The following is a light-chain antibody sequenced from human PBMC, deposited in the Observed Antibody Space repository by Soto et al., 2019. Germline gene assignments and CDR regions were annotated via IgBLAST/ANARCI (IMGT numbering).Light chain of an antibody. CDR3: MQALRTPCT. J-gene: IGKJ3*01. Sequence: IVMTQSPLSLPVTPGEPASISCRASQSLLHSNGVNYLDWYLHKPGQSPQLLIYVSSNRASGVAGRCSGGGAGKDFTLIISRVEADDVVFYCCMQALRTPCTFGPGTKVDIK. CDR2: VSS. CDR1: QSLLHSNGVNY. V-gene: IGKV2-28*01.